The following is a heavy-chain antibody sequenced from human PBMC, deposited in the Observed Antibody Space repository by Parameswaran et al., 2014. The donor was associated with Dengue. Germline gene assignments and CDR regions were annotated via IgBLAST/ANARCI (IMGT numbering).Heavy chain of an antibody. CDR3: ARHKPAVTDAGLDY. CDR2: IYYSGST. Sequence: RWIRQPPGKGLEWIGYIYYSGSTNYNPSLKSRVTISIDTSKNQFSLKLSSVTAADTAVYYCARHKPAVTDAGLDYWDQGTLVTVSS. D-gene: IGHD4-17*01. J-gene: IGHJ4*02. V-gene: IGHV4-59*08.